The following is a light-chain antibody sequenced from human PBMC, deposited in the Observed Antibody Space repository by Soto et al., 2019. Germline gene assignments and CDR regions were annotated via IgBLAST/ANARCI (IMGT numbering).Light chain of an antibody. J-gene: IGKJ4*01. CDR3: QQYNNWPPGT. CDR1: QSVNSN. CDR2: GAS. Sequence: EIVMTQSPATLSVSPGERATLSCSASQSVNSNLAWYQQKPGQAPRLLIYGASTRATGIPARFSGSGSGTEFTLTISSLQSEDFAVYYCQQYNNWPPGTFGGGTKVDIK. V-gene: IGKV3-15*01.